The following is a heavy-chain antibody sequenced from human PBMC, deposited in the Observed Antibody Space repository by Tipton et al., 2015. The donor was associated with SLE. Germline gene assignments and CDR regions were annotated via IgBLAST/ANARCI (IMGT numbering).Heavy chain of an antibody. CDR1: GYTFTSYY. CDR3: ARDGSSSSYFDY. D-gene: IGHD6-13*01. Sequence: QLVQSGAEVKKPGASVKVSCKASGYTFTSYYMHWVRQAPGQGLEWMGVINPSAGSTSYAQKFQGRVIMTRDTSTRTAYMELSSPRSEDTAVYYCARDGSSSSYFDYWGQGTLVTVSS. CDR2: INPSAGST. V-gene: IGHV1-46*01. J-gene: IGHJ4*02.